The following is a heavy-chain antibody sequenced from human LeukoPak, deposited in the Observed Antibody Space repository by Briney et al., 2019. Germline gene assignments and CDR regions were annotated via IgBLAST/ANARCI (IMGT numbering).Heavy chain of an antibody. D-gene: IGHD3-10*01. Sequence: PGGSLRLSCAASGFTFSSYAMSWVRQAPGKGLEWVANIKQDGSEKYYVDSVKGRFTISRDNAKNSLYLQMNSLRAEDTAVYYCARDREYYFDYWGQGTLVTVSS. CDR1: GFTFSSYA. J-gene: IGHJ4*02. CDR2: IKQDGSEK. CDR3: ARDREYYFDY. V-gene: IGHV3-7*01.